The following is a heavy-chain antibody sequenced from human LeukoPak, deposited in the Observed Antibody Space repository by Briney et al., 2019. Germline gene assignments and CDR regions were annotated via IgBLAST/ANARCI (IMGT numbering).Heavy chain of an antibody. D-gene: IGHD2-2*01. CDR3: ARDDADPSGQFKAFDP. V-gene: IGHV4-59*12. CDR1: GGSISSYY. Sequence: SETLSLTCTVSGGSISSYYWSWIRQSPGKGLEWIGYMYYSGSTNYNPSLKSRVTMSIDTSKNQFSLKVTSVIAADTAVYYCARDDADPSGQFKAFDPWGQGTLVTVSS. CDR2: MYYSGST. J-gene: IGHJ5*02.